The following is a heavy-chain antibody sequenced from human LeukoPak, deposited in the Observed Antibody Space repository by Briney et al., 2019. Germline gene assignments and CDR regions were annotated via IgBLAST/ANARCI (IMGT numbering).Heavy chain of an antibody. CDR1: GGSISSYY. D-gene: IGHD2-2*01. V-gene: IGHV4-4*07. J-gene: IGHJ6*03. Sequence: SETLSLTCTVSGGSISSYYWGWIRQPAGKGLEWIGRIYTSGSTNYNPSLKSRVTISVDKSKNQFSLKLSSVTAADTAVYYCARDRYCSSTSCPRDYYYMDVWGKGTTVTVSS. CDR2: IYTSGST. CDR3: ARDRYCSSTSCPRDYYYMDV.